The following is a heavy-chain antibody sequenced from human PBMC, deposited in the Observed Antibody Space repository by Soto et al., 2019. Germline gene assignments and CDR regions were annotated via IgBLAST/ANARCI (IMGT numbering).Heavy chain of an antibody. D-gene: IGHD6-13*01. Sequence: GGSLRLSCAASGFTFSSFGMHWVRQAPGKGLEWVAFISYDGSNKYYSDSVKGRFTISRDNSKNTLYLQMNSLRAEDTAVYYCAKDFLHFIGAAGTASHGDYWGQGTLVTVSS. CDR3: AKDFLHFIGAAGTASHGDY. V-gene: IGHV3-30*18. J-gene: IGHJ4*02. CDR2: ISYDGSNK. CDR1: GFTFSSFG.